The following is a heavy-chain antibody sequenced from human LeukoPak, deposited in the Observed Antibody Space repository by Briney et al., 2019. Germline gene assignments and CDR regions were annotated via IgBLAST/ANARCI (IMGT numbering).Heavy chain of an antibody. CDR1: GDSISSGDYY. J-gene: IGHJ4*02. CDR2: IYYSGST. Sequence: SETLSLTCTVSGDSISSGDYYWTWIRQHPGKGLEWIGCIYYSGSTYYNLSLKSRVIISADTSKNHFSLKLSSVTAADTAVYYCARVREATIAPFFDYWGQGIMVTVSS. D-gene: IGHD6-13*01. CDR3: ARVREATIAPFFDY. V-gene: IGHV4-31*03.